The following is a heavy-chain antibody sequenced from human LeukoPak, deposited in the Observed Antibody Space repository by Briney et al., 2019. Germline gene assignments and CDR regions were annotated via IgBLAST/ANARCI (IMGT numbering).Heavy chain of an antibody. CDR3: ARGSRVGFDP. CDR2: IYHSGST. D-gene: IGHD6-13*01. V-gene: IGHV4-30-2*01. J-gene: IGHJ5*02. CDR1: GGSISSGGYS. Sequence: SQTLSLTCAVSGGSISSGGYSWSWIRQPPGKGLEWIGYIYHSGSTYYNPSLKSRVTISVDGSKNQFSLKLSSVTAADTAVYYCARGSRVGFDPWGQGTLVTVSS.